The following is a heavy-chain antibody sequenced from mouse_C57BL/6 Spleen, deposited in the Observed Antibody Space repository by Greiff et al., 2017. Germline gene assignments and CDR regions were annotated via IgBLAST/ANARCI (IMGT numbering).Heavy chain of an antibody. V-gene: IGHV2-2*01. D-gene: IGHD2-1*01. CDR1: GFSLTSYG. CDR2: IWSGGST. CDR3: ARAPYGNYYAMDY. Sequence: VQLQESGPGLVQPSQSLSITCTVSGFSLTSYGVHWVRQSPGKGLEWLGVIWSGGSTDYNAAFISRLSISKDNSKSQVFFKMNSLQADDTAIYDSARAPYGNYYAMDYWGQGTSVTVSS. J-gene: IGHJ4*01.